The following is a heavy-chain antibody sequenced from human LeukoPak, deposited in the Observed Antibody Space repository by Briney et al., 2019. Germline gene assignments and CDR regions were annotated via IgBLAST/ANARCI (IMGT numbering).Heavy chain of an antibody. CDR2: IYSGGAT. Sequence: GGSLRLSCAASGITVSTNYMSWVRQAPGKGLEWVSIIYSGGATFYADSVKGRFTISRENSKNTLWLQMNSLRAEDTAVYYCARLHYDVLTGPFGYWGQGTLVTVSS. V-gene: IGHV3-66*04. D-gene: IGHD3-9*01. CDR1: GITVSTNY. CDR3: ARLHYDVLTGPFGY. J-gene: IGHJ4*02.